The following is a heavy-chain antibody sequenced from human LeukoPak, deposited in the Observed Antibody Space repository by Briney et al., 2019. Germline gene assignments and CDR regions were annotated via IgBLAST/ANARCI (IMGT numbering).Heavy chain of an antibody. CDR1: GGSFSGYY. V-gene: IGHV4-34*01. D-gene: IGHD3-22*01. CDR3: ARPYYDSSGSPDAFDI. Sequence: SETLSLTCAVYGGSFSGYYWSWIRQPPGKGLEWIGEINHSGSTNYNPSLKSRVTISVDTSKNQFSLKLSSVTAADTAVYYCARPYYDSSGSPDAFDIWGQGTMVTVSS. J-gene: IGHJ3*02. CDR2: INHSGST.